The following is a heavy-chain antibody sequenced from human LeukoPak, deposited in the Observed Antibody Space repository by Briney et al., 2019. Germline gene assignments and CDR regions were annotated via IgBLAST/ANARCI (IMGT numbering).Heavy chain of an antibody. V-gene: IGHV1-46*01. D-gene: IGHD5-24*01. CDR1: GYTFTNYR. CDR3: ARVRDGYNDAFDI. Sequence: GASVKVSCKAPGYTFTNYRIHWVRQAPGQGLEWMGIVTSSGDSPSYAQKFRGRVTMTRDMSPSTVYMELSSLRSEDTAVYYCARVRDGYNDAFDIWGQGTMVIVSS. CDR2: VTSSGDSP. J-gene: IGHJ3*02.